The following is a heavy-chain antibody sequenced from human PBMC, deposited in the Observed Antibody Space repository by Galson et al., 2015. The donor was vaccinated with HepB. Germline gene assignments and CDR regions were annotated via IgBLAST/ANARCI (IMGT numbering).Heavy chain of an antibody. D-gene: IGHD3-22*01. V-gene: IGHV3-30-3*01. Sequence: SLRLSCAASGFTFSSYAMHWVRQAPGKGLEWVAVISYDGSNKYYADSVKGRFTISRDNSKNTLYLQMNSLRAEDTAVYYCARDRGYDSSGYAVYWGQGTLVTVSS. CDR3: ARDRGYDSSGYAVY. CDR2: ISYDGSNK. J-gene: IGHJ4*02. CDR1: GFTFSSYA.